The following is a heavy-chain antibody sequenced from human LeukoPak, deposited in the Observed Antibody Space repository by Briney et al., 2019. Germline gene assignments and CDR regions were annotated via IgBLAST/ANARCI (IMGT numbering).Heavy chain of an antibody. D-gene: IGHD1-20*01. Sequence: AGGSLRLSCAASGHTFSIYDIHGVRRATGKGVEWVSPIGTAGETYYTVYVKGRFTISRENAKTSLYLQMNSLRAGDTAVYFCARVSFTNWNYYYYYMDVWGKRTTVTVSS. CDR2: IGTAGET. CDR1: GHTFSIYD. V-gene: IGHV3-13*01. J-gene: IGHJ6*03. CDR3: ARVSFTNWNYYYYYMDV.